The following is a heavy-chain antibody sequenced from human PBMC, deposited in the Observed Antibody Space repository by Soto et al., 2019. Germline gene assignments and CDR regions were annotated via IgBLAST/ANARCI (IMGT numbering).Heavy chain of an antibody. CDR1: GFTFDDYA. CDR3: AKDYGFGGGGSYFDY. V-gene: IGHV3-9*01. CDR2: ISWNSGSI. D-gene: IGHD2-15*01. J-gene: IGHJ4*02. Sequence: EVQLVESGGGLVQPGRSLRLSCAASGFTFDDYAMHWVRQAPGKGLEWVSGISWNSGSIGYADSVKGRFTIPRDNAKNSLYLQMNSLRAEDTALYYCAKDYGFGGGGSYFDYWGQGTLVTVSS.